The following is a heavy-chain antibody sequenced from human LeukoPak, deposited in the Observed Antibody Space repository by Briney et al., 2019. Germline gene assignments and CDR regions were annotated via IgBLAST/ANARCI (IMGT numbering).Heavy chain of an antibody. CDR2: INPNSGGT. Sequence: ASVKVSCKASGYTFTGYYMHWVRQAPGQRLEWMGWINPNSGGTNYAQKFQGRVTMTRDTSISTAYMELSRLRSDDTAVYYCARDLSRLDSYDYWGQGTLVTVSS. CDR3: ARDLSRLDSYDY. D-gene: IGHD2-21*01. V-gene: IGHV1-2*02. J-gene: IGHJ4*02. CDR1: GYTFTGYY.